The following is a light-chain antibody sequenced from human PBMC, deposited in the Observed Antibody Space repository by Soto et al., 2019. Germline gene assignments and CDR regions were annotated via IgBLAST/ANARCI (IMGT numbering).Light chain of an antibody. Sequence: EIVITQSPASLSVSPGESVTLSCRASQSVTSNLAWYQQKPGQAPRLLIYGTSTRATGVPDRFSGSGSGTDFTLTISSLQAADFAVYFCQQSHNWYTFGQGTKVDIK. J-gene: IGKJ2*01. CDR1: QSVTSN. V-gene: IGKV3-15*01. CDR3: QQSHNWYT. CDR2: GTS.